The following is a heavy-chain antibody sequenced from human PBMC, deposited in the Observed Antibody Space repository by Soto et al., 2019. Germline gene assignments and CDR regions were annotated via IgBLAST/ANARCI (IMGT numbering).Heavy chain of an antibody. V-gene: IGHV1-18*01. J-gene: IGHJ6*02. Sequence: QVHLVQSGLEVRKPGASVRLSCKASGYTFTSHGISWVRQAPGQGREWVGWISPFNGRRDIGDSFQGRVSMSTDTGSAYMEVRGLRFDDTAIYFCGRCIQPSVPSATDVWGQGTTVIVSS. CDR1: GYTFTSHG. CDR3: GRCIQPSVPSATDV. D-gene: IGHD1-1*01. CDR2: ISPFNGRR.